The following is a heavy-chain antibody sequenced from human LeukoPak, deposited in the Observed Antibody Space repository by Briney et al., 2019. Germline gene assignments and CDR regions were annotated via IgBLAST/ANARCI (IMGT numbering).Heavy chain of an antibody. D-gene: IGHD1-26*01. Sequence: ATVKISCKASGYTFTDYYMHWVQQAPGKGLEWMGRVDPEDGETIYAEKFQGRVTITADTSTDTAYMELSSLRSEDTAVYYCATDSPTMPGGYWGQGNLVTVSS. J-gene: IGHJ4*02. CDR2: VDPEDGET. V-gene: IGHV1-69-2*01. CDR1: GYTFTDYY. CDR3: ATDSPTMPGGY.